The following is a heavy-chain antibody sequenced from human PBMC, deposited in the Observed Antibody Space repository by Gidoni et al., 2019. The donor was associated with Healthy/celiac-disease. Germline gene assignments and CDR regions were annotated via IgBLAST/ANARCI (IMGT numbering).Heavy chain of an antibody. J-gene: IGHJ6*02. CDR2: INPSGGST. CDR1: GYTFTSYY. CDR3: ARDPVVVTAIAPVYYYYGMDV. V-gene: IGHV1-46*03. D-gene: IGHD2-21*02. Sequence: QVQLVQSGAAVKKPGASVKVSCKASGYTFTSYYMHWVRQAPGQGLEWMGIINPSGGSTSYAQKFQGRVTMTRDTSTSTVYMELSSLRSEDTAVYYCARDPVVVTAIAPVYYYYGMDVWGQGTTVTVSS.